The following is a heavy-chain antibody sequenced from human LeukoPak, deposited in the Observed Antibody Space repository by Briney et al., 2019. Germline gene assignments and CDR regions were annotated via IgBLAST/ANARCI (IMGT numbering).Heavy chain of an antibody. Sequence: ASVKVSCKASGYTFTSYDINWVRQATGQGLEWMGWMNPNSGNTGYAQKFQGRVTMTRNTSISTAYMELSSLRSEDTAVYYCARFTLESMVRGIDYFDYWGQGTLVTVSS. V-gene: IGHV1-8*01. CDR3: ARFTLESMVRGIDYFDY. CDR1: GYTFTSYD. J-gene: IGHJ4*02. CDR2: MNPNSGNT. D-gene: IGHD3-10*01.